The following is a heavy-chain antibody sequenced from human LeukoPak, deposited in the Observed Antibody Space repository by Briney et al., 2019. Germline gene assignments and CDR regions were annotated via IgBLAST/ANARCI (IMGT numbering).Heavy chain of an antibody. CDR1: GYTFTGYY. CDR2: INTNTGNP. D-gene: IGHD3-22*01. CDR3: ARGGFASRWASDI. V-gene: IGHV7-4-1*02. J-gene: IGHJ3*02. Sequence: ASVKVSCKASGYTFTGYYMHWVRQAPGQGLEWMGWINTNTGNPTYGQGFTGQFVFSLDTSVSTAYLHLSSLKAEDTAVFYCARGGFASRWASDIWGQGTMVTVSS.